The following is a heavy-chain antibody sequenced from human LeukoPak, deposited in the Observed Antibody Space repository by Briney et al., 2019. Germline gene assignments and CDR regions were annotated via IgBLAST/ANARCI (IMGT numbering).Heavy chain of an antibody. CDR1: GFTFSSYW. V-gene: IGHV3-74*01. Sequence: PGGSLRLSCAASGFTFSSYWMHWVRQAPGKGLVWVSRINPDGSSTNYADSVKGRFTISRDNSKNTLYLQMNSLRAEDTAVYYCARDLELEGVGMDVWGQGTTVTISS. CDR2: INPDGSST. D-gene: IGHD1-1*01. J-gene: IGHJ6*02. CDR3: ARDLELEGVGMDV.